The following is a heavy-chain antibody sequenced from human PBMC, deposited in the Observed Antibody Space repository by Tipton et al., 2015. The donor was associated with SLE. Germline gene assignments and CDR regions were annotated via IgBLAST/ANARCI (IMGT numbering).Heavy chain of an antibody. V-gene: IGHV4-39*07. Sequence: TLSLTCTVSGASISTSGYCWSWIRQPPGKGLEWITSFHYGGSTYYNPSLKSRVTMSVDTSKNQFSLKLTSVTAADTAVYYCARLEDPFGIFGVPKGWFDPWGQGTLVTVSS. CDR3: ARLEDPFGIFGVPKGWFDP. CDR2: FHYGGST. CDR1: GASISTSGYC. D-gene: IGHD3-3*01. J-gene: IGHJ5*02.